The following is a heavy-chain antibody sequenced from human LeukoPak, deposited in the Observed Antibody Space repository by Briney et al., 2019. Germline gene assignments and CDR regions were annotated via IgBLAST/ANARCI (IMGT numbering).Heavy chain of an antibody. Sequence: SETLSLTCSVYGGSFSGYYWSWIRQPPGKGLEWIGEVNHSGSTNYNPSLKSRVTISVDTSKNQFSLKLSSVTAADTAVYYCASYSSFDYWGQGTLVTVSS. V-gene: IGHV4-34*01. CDR2: VNHSGST. CDR3: ASYSSFDY. CDR1: GGSFSGYY. J-gene: IGHJ4*02. D-gene: IGHD6-13*01.